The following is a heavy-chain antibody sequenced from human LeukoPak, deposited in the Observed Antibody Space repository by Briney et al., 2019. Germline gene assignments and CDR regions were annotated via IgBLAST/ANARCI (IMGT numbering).Heavy chain of an antibody. CDR1: GFTFSSYS. CDR2: ISSSSSYI. Sequence: GGSLRLSCAASGFTFSSYSMNWVRQAPGERLEWVSSISSSSSYIYYADSVKGRFTISRDDAKNSLFLQMNSLRAEDTAVYYCARERGRGRDSPWFDYWGQGTLVTVSS. D-gene: IGHD1-26*01. CDR3: ARERGRGRDSPWFDY. V-gene: IGHV3-21*04. J-gene: IGHJ4*02.